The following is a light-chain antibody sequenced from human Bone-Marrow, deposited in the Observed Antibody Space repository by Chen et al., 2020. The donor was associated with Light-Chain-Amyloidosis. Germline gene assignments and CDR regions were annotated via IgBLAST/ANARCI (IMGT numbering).Light chain of an antibody. V-gene: IGLV2-23*02. Sequence: SALTQPASASGSPGQSITISCTGTSSDVGSYNLVSWYQQHPGKAPKFMIYEVNKRPSGVSNRFSGSKSGNTASLTISGLQAEDEADYYCCSYAGSSTLVFGGGTKVTVL. CDR2: EVN. CDR1: SSDVGSYNL. J-gene: IGLJ3*02. CDR3: CSYAGSSTLV.